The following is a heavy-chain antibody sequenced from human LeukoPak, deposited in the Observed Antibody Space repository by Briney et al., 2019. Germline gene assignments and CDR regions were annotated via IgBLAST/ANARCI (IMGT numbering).Heavy chain of an antibody. J-gene: IGHJ4*02. CDR1: GFTFSDYY. CDR3: ARVSVGATRVFDY. Sequence: GGSLRLSCAASGFTFSDYYMSWIRQAPGKGLEWVSYISSSSSSYTNYADSVKGRFTISRDNAKNSLYLQMNSLRAEDTAVYYCARVSVGATRVFDYWGQGTLVTVSS. D-gene: IGHD1-26*01. CDR2: ISSSSSSYT. V-gene: IGHV3-11*06.